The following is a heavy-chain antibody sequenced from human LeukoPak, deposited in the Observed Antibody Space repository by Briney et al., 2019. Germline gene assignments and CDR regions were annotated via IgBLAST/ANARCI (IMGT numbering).Heavy chain of an antibody. D-gene: IGHD1-26*01. CDR2: IYSGGST. V-gene: IGHV3-53*01. CDR3: ARDRRIVGATDAFDI. CDR1: GFTFSSYA. J-gene: IGHJ3*02. Sequence: GGSLRLSCAASGFTFSSYAMSWVRQAPGKGLEWVSVIYSGGSTYYADSVKGRFTTSRDNSKNTLYLQMNSLRAEDTAVYYCARDRRIVGATDAFDIWGQGTMVTVSS.